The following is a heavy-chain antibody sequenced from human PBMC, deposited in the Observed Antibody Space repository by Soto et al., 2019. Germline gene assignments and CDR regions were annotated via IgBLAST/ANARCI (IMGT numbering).Heavy chain of an antibody. CDR3: ARITIFGVVIPRGWFDP. CDR1: GGSFSGYY. J-gene: IGHJ5*02. D-gene: IGHD3-3*02. CDR2: INHSGST. Sequence: SETLSLTCAVYGGSFSGYYWIWIRQPPGKGLEWIGEINHSGSTNYNPSLKSRVTISVDTSKNQFSLKLSSVTAADTAVYYCARITIFGVVIPRGWFDPWGQGTLVTVSS. V-gene: IGHV4-34*01.